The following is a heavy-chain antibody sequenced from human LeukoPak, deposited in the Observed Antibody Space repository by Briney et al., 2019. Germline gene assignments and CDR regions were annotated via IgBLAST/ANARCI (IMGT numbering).Heavy chain of an antibody. CDR1: GYSITKLS. CDR2: FDPGSGEI. Sequence: ASVKVSCKVSGYSITKLSTHWGRQAPGKGLEWMGGFDPGSGEIIYEQKFQDRVTMTEDTSTDTAYMELSSLRSEDTALYYCATGTHYDLLPFWGQGTLVTVSS. D-gene: IGHD3-9*01. V-gene: IGHV1-24*01. J-gene: IGHJ4*02. CDR3: ATGTHYDLLPF.